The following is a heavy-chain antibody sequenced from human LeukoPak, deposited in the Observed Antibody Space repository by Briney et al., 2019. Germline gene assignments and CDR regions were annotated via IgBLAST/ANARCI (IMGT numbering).Heavy chain of an antibody. CDR2: ISAYNGNT. J-gene: IGHJ5*02. CDR1: GYTFTSYG. D-gene: IGHD4-17*01. V-gene: IGHV1-18*01. Sequence: ASVKVSCKASGYTFTSYGISWVRQAPGQGLEWMGWISAYNGNTNYAQKLQGRVTMTTDTSTSTAYMELRSLRSEDTAVYYCARVGPDYGDYDGWFDPWGQGTLVTVSS. CDR3: ARVGPDYGDYDGWFDP.